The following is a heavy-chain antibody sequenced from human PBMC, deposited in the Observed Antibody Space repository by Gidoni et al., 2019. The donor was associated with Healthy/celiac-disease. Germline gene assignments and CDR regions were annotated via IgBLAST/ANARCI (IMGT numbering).Heavy chain of an antibody. J-gene: IGHJ4*02. Sequence: EVQLVESGGGLVKPGGSLRLSCAASGFTCRSYSMNWVRQAPGKGLEWVSSISSSSYIYYADSVKGRFTISRDNAKNSLYLQMNSLRAEDTAVYYCARSRDGYNEFDYWGQGTLVTVSS. CDR3: ARSRDGYNEFDY. V-gene: IGHV3-21*01. CDR2: ISSSSYI. D-gene: IGHD5-12*01. CDR1: GFTCRSYS.